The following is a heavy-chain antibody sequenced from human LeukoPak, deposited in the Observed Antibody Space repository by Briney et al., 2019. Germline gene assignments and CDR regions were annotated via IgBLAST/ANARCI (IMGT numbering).Heavy chain of an antibody. Sequence: ASVKVFCKVSGYTLTELSMHWVRQAPGKGLEWMGGFDPEDGETIYAQKFQGRVTMTEDTSTDTAYMELSSLRSEDTAVYYCATEIGYCSGGSCYQTLAFDIWGQGTMVTVSS. V-gene: IGHV1-24*01. CDR3: ATEIGYCSGGSCYQTLAFDI. D-gene: IGHD2-15*01. J-gene: IGHJ3*02. CDR2: FDPEDGET. CDR1: GYTLTELS.